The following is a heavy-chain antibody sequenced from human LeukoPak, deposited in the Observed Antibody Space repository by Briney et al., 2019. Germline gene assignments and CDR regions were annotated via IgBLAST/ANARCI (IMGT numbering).Heavy chain of an antibody. V-gene: IGHV3-23*01. CDR3: AKSLRERETSSFDY. J-gene: IGHJ4*02. CDR1: GFTFSGYA. CDR2: ISGSGGST. Sequence: GGSLRLSCAVSGFTFSGYAMSWVRQAPGKGLEWVSVISGSGGSTYHADSVKGRFTISRDNSKNTLYLQMNSLRAEDTAVYYCAKSLRERETSSFDYWGQGTLVTVSS.